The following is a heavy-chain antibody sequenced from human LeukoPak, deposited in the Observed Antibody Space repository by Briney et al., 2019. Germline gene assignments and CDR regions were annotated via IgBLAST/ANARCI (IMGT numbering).Heavy chain of an antibody. J-gene: IGHJ4*02. Sequence: SETLSLTCTVSGGSISSGGYYWSWIRQHPGKGLEWIGYIYYSGSTYYNPSLESRVTISVDTSKNQFSLKLSSVTAADTAVYYCARSGQQLAIYWGQGTLVTVSS. V-gene: IGHV4-31*03. CDR3: ARSGQQLAIY. CDR1: GGSISSGGYY. CDR2: IYYSGST. D-gene: IGHD6-13*01.